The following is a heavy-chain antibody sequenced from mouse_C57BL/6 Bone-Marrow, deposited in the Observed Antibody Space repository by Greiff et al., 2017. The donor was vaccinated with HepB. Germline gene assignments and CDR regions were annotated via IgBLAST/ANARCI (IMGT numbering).Heavy chain of an antibody. V-gene: IGHV7-1*01. CDR1: GFTFSDFY. D-gene: IGHD1-1*01. CDR2: SRNKANDYTT. CDR3: ARDGITTVVATFDAMDY. Sequence: EVKLMESGGGLVQSGRSLRLSCATSGFTFSDFYMEWVRQAPGKGLEWIAASRNKANDYTTEYSASVKGRFIVSRDTSQSILYLQMNALRAEDTAIYYCARDGITTVVATFDAMDYWGQGTSVTVSS. J-gene: IGHJ4*01.